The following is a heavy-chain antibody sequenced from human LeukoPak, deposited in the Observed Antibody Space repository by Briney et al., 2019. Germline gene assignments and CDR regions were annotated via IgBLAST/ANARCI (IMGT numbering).Heavy chain of an antibody. D-gene: IGHD6-13*01. J-gene: IGHJ4*02. CDR2: IIPIFGTA. V-gene: IGHV1-69*06. Sequence: ASVKVSCKASGGTFSSYAISWVRQAPGQGLEWMGGIIPIFGTANYAQKFQGRVTITADKSTSTAYMELSSLRSEDTAVYYCARAGQQLVLGIHFDYWGQGTLVTVSS. CDR1: GGTFSSYA. CDR3: ARAGQQLVLGIHFDY.